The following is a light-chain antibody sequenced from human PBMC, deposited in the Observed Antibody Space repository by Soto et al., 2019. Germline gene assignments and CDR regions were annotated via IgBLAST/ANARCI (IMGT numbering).Light chain of an antibody. CDR1: QNIDDY. CDR3: QQYNSYWM. CDR2: DAS. J-gene: IGKJ1*01. V-gene: IGKV1-5*01. Sequence: DIDMTQSPSTLSASVGDRVTITCRASQNIDDYLAWYQQKPGKAPKLLIYDASNLQSGVPSRFSGSGSGTEFTLIISSLQPDDFATYYCQQYNSYWMFGLGTKVDIK.